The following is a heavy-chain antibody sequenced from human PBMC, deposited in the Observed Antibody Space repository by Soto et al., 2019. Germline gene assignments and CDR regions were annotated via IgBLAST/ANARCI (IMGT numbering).Heavy chain of an antibody. V-gene: IGHV4-31*03. CDR3: ATGGASCPGCYYYGMDV. CDR2: IYYSGST. D-gene: IGHD2-2*01. CDR1: GGSISSGGYY. Sequence: QVQLQESGPGLVKPSQTLSLTCTVSGGSISSGGYYWSWIRQHPGKGLEWIGYIYYSGSTYYNPSLTSRVTISVDTSKNQFSLKLSSVTAADTAVYYCATGGASCPGCYYYGMDVWGQGTTVTVSS. J-gene: IGHJ6*02.